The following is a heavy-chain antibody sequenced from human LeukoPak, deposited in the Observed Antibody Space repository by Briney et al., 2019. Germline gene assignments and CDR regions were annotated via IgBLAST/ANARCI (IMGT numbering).Heavy chain of an antibody. D-gene: IGHD1-26*01. V-gene: IGHV4-34*01. CDR2: INHSGST. J-gene: IGHJ4*02. CDR1: GGSFSGYY. Sequence: SETLSLTCAVYGGSFSGYYRSWIRQPPGKGLEWIGEINHSGSTNYNPSLKSRVTISVDTSKNQFSLKLSSVTAADTAVYYCAREVGASDYWGQGTLVTVSS. CDR3: AREVGASDY.